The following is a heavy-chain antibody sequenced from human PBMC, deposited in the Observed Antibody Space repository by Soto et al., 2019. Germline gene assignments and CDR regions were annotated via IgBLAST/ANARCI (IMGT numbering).Heavy chain of an antibody. CDR2: ISYDGSNK. CDR3: ANGAVVVVPAATTKFVGAFDI. J-gene: IGHJ3*02. CDR1: GFTFSSYG. D-gene: IGHD2-2*01. V-gene: IGHV3-30*18. Sequence: GESLRLSCAASGFTFSSYGMHWVRQAPGKGLEWVAVISYDGSNKYYADSVKGRFTISRDNSKNTLYLQMNSLRAEDTAVYYCANGAVVVVPAATTKFVGAFDIWGQGTMVTVSS.